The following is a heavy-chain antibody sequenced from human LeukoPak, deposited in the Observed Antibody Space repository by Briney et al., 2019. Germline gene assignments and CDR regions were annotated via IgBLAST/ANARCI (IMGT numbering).Heavy chain of an antibody. CDR3: ATPYGSGSYHDYGMDV. CDR2: IYSGGST. J-gene: IGHJ6*04. V-gene: IGHV3-53*01. D-gene: IGHD3-10*01. CDR1: GFTVSSNY. Sequence: GGSLRLSCAASGFTVSSNYMSWVRQAPGKGLECVSVIYSGGSTYYADSVKGRFTISRVNSENTMYLQMNSLRAEDPAVYYCATPYGSGSYHDYGMDVWGKGTTVTVSS.